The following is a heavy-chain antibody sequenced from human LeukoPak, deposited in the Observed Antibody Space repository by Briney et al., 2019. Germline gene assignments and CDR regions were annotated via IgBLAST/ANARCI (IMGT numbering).Heavy chain of an antibody. D-gene: IGHD2-2*01. V-gene: IGHV3-30*03. Sequence: GGSLRLSCAASGFTFSSYGTHWVRQAPGKGLEWVAVISYDGSNKYYADSVKGRFTISRDNSKNTLYLQMNSLRAEDTAVYYCAREGCSSTSCYPPNMDVWGKGTTVTVSS. J-gene: IGHJ6*03. CDR2: ISYDGSNK. CDR1: GFTFSSYG. CDR3: AREGCSSTSCYPPNMDV.